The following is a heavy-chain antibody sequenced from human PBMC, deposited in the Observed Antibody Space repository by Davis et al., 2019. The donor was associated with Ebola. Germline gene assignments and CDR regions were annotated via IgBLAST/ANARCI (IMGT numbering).Heavy chain of an antibody. J-gene: IGHJ4*02. CDR2: VWFDGSHT. CDR1: GDTFSRHG. Sequence: GESLKISCAASGDTFSRHGMHWVRQAPGKGLEWVAIVWFDGSHTYYADSVKGRFIISRDNSKNTLYLQMNSLRVEDTAVYFCAKDMRIAVALDYWGQGTLVTVSS. D-gene: IGHD6-19*01. V-gene: IGHV3-30*02. CDR3: AKDMRIAVALDY.